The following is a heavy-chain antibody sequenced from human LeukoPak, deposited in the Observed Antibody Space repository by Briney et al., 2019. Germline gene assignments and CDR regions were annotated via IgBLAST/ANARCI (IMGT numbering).Heavy chain of an antibody. J-gene: IGHJ4*02. Sequence: VASVKVSCKASGGTFSSYAISWVRQAPGKGLEWMGGFDPEDGETIYAQKFQGRVTMTEDTSTDTAYMELSSLRSEDTAVYYCATGYDILTGYYEGYFDYWGQGTLVTVSS. CDR3: ATGYDILTGYYEGYFDY. CDR2: FDPEDGET. D-gene: IGHD3-9*01. CDR1: GGTFSSYA. V-gene: IGHV1-24*01.